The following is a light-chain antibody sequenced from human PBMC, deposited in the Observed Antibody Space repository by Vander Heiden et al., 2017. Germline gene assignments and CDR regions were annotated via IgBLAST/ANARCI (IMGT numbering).Light chain of an antibody. V-gene: IGLV1-44*01. Sequence: QPVLTQPPSTSGTPGQRVTIPGSGSSSNIGSNAVNWYQQLPGAAPRLLIYNNGQRPSGVPDRFSGSKSGTSASLSVSGLRSEDEADYYCAAWDDSLTGLVFGGGTKLTVL. CDR1: SSNIGSNA. J-gene: IGLJ2*01. CDR3: AAWDDSLTGLV. CDR2: NNG.